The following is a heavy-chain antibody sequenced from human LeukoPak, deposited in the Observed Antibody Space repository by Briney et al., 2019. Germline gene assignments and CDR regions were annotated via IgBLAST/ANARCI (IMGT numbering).Heavy chain of an antibody. CDR3: ARGITIFGVVVEYDAFDI. Sequence: SVKVSCKASGGTFSSYAISWVRQAPGQGLEWMGGIIPIFGTANYAQKFQGRVTITTDESTSTAYMELSSLRSEDTAVYYCARGITIFGVVVEYDAFDIWGQGTMVTVSS. CDR2: IIPIFGTA. CDR1: GGTFSSYA. D-gene: IGHD3-3*01. J-gene: IGHJ3*02. V-gene: IGHV1-69*05.